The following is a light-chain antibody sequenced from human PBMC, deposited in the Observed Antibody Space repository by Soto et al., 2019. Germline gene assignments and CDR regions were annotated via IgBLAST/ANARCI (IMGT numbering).Light chain of an antibody. V-gene: IGKV1-39*01. Sequence: DIQMTQSPSSLSASVGDRVTITCRASQTITTYLNWYQQKPGKAPHLLIYGASSLQSGVPSRFTGSGFGTDFTLTISSLQPEDFATYYCQQSHSTPWTFGQGTEVEIK. CDR1: QTITTY. J-gene: IGKJ1*01. CDR3: QQSHSTPWT. CDR2: GAS.